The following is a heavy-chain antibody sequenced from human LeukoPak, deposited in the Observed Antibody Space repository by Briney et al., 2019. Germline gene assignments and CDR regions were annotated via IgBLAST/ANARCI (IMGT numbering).Heavy chain of an antibody. CDR3: AKDDYGRFDY. Sequence: PGGSLRLSCAGSGFTFSDYAVHWVRQAPGKGLEWVADVSYGGDHKYYADSAKGRFTLSRDNSKNTVYLQLNSLRAEDTAVYYCAKDDYGRFDYWGQGTLVTVSS. CDR2: VSYGGDHK. V-gene: IGHV3-30-3*01. CDR1: GFTFSDYA. J-gene: IGHJ4*02. D-gene: IGHD4-17*01.